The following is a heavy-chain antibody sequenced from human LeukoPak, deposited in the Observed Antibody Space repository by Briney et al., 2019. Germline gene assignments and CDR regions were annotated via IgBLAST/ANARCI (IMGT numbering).Heavy chain of an antibody. Sequence: SETLFLTCTVSGGSFEHYYWSWIRQPPGKGLEFLGYVYYTGNTDYSPSLKSRLTISADTAKNQFSLNLRSATAADTAVYYCASHRRSHGAEYWGQGTLVTVSS. CDR1: GGSFEHYY. CDR2: VYYTGNT. CDR3: ASHRRSHGAEY. V-gene: IGHV4-59*01. D-gene: IGHD5-18*01. J-gene: IGHJ4*02.